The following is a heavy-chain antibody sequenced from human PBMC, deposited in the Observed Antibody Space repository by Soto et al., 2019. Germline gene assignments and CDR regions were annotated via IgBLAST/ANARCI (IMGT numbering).Heavy chain of an antibody. J-gene: IGHJ4*02. D-gene: IGHD2-8*02. Sequence: EVQMVESGVGLVQPGVSLRLSCAASGFTFSSYWMSWVRQAPGKGLEWVATIKQDGNAKFYVESVTGPFTISRDNAKNQLFLQMTSLTAEDTAVYYCVRVKRLAGGYRGQGTLVAVSS. V-gene: IGHV3-7*05. CDR2: IKQDGNAK. CDR3: VRVKRLAGGY. CDR1: GFTFSSYW.